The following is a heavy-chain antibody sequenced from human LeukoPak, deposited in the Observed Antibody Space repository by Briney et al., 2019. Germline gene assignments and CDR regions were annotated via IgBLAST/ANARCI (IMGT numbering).Heavy chain of an antibody. CDR3: ARSPYYYDSSGYFDNY. CDR2: MNPNSGNT. V-gene: IGHV1-8*01. Sequence: EASVKVSCKASGYTLTSYDIYWVRQATGQGLEWMGWMNPNSGNTGYAQKFQGRVTMTRNTSISTAYMELSSLRSEDTAVYYCARSPYYYDSSGYFDNYWGQGTLVTVSS. J-gene: IGHJ4*02. CDR1: GYTLTSYD. D-gene: IGHD3-22*01.